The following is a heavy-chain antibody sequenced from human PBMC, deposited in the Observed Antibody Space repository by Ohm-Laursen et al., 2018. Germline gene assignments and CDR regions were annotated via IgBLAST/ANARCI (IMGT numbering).Heavy chain of an antibody. D-gene: IGHD3-22*01. CDR3: ARVALRITMIIPDAFDI. CDR1: GFTLSSYD. Sequence: SLRLSCTASGFTLSSYDMNWVRQAPGTELEWVSSISSSSSYIYYADSVKGRFTISRDNAKNSLYLQMNSLRAEDTAVYYCARVALRITMIIPDAFDIWGQGTMVTVSS. J-gene: IGHJ3*02. V-gene: IGHV3-21*01. CDR2: ISSSSSYI.